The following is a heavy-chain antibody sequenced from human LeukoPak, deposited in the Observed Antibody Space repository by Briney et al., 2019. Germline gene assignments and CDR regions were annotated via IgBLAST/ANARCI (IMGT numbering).Heavy chain of an antibody. CDR2: IKQDGSEK. Sequence: GGSLRLSCAASGLTFSSYWMSWVRQAPGKGLEWVANIKQDGSEKYYVDSVKGRFTISRDNAKNSLYLQMNSLRAEDTAVYYCAREETFPWFDPWGQGTLVTVSS. J-gene: IGHJ5*02. V-gene: IGHV3-7*01. CDR1: GLTFSSYW. CDR3: AREETFPWFDP. D-gene: IGHD5-24*01.